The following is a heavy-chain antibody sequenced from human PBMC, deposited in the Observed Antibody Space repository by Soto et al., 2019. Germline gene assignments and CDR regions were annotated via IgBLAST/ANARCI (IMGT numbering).Heavy chain of an antibody. D-gene: IGHD3-22*01. Sequence: GESLKSSCKGSGYSFTSYWIGWVRQMPGKGLEWMGIIYPGDSDTRYSPSFQGQVTISADKSISTAYLQWSSLKASDTAMYYCARNYYDSSGPSYNWFDPWGQGTLVTVSS. J-gene: IGHJ5*02. CDR3: ARNYYDSSGPSYNWFDP. CDR2: IYPGDSDT. V-gene: IGHV5-51*01. CDR1: GYSFTSYW.